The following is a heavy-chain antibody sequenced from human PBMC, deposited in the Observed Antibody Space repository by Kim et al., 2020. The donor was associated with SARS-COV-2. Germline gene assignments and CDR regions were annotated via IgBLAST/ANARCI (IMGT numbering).Heavy chain of an antibody. D-gene: IGHD1-26*01. CDR3: ARELAGWELLRFDP. J-gene: IGHJ5*02. V-gene: IGHV4-34*01. Sequence: NPSLKSRVTISVDTPKNQFSLKLSSVTAADTAVYYCARELAGWELLRFDPWGQGTLVTVSS.